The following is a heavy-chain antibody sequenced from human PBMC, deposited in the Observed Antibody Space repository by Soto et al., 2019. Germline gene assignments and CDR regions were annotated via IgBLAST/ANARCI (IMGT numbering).Heavy chain of an antibody. CDR1: GFTFSSYA. D-gene: IGHD4-17*01. Sequence: EVQLLESGGGLVQPGGSLSLSCAASGFTFSSYAMSWVRQAPGKGLEWVSAISGSGGRTYYADSVKGRFTISRDNSKNTLYQQVNSLRAEDTDVYYCAKEGVVYGDYDGSNYWGQGTLVTVSS. J-gene: IGHJ4*02. CDR2: ISGSGGRT. V-gene: IGHV3-23*01. CDR3: AKEGVVYGDYDGSNY.